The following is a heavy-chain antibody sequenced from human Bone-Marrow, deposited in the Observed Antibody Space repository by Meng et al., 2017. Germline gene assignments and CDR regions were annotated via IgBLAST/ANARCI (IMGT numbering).Heavy chain of an antibody. D-gene: IGHD3-10*01. CDR2: ISSSGSTI. CDR3: ARDRGRFGQSLDY. Sequence: LSLTCAASGFTFSSYEMNWVRQAPGKGLEWVSYISSSGSTIYYADSVKGRFTISRDNAKNSLYLQMNSLRAEDTAVYYCARDRGRFGQSLDYWGQGTLVTVSS. J-gene: IGHJ4*02. CDR1: GFTFSSYE. V-gene: IGHV3-48*03.